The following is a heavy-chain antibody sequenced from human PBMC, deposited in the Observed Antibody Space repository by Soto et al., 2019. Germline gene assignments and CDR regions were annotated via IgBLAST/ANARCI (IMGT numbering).Heavy chain of an antibody. J-gene: IGHJ4*02. D-gene: IGHD6-19*01. CDR3: ARAPYSSGWYDFDY. Sequence: QVQLVESGGGVVQPGRSLRLSCAASGFTFSSYGMHWVRQAPGKGLEWVAVIWDDGSNKYYADSVKGRFTISRDNSKNTLYLQMNSLRAEDTAVYYCARAPYSSGWYDFDYWGQGTLVTVSS. V-gene: IGHV3-33*01. CDR2: IWDDGSNK. CDR1: GFTFSSYG.